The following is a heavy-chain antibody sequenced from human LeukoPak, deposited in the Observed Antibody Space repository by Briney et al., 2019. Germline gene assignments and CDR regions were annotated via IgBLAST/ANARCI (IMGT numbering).Heavy chain of an antibody. D-gene: IGHD6-19*01. J-gene: IGHJ3*02. CDR2: IDYSGST. V-gene: IGHV4-39*01. CDR1: GGSISSGSYY. Sequence: PSETLSLTCTVSGGSISSGSYYWGWIRQPPGKGLEWIGSIDYSGSTYYKPSLKSRVTISVDTSKNQFSLKLSSVTAADTAVYYCARHPSRGSGWYNAFDIWGQGTMVTVS. CDR3: ARHPSRGSGWYNAFDI.